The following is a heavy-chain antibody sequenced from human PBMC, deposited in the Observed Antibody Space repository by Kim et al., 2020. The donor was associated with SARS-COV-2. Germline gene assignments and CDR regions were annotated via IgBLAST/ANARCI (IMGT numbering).Heavy chain of an antibody. CDR3: TRDQYSERHFGF. CDR2: IYGTSST. D-gene: IGHD1-26*01. V-gene: IGHV3-66*01. Sequence: GGSLRLSCAASGFTVSANCMNWVRQAPGKGLEWVSLIYGTSSTFYADSVKGRFTISRDNAKNTLYLQMNSLRVEDTAVYYCTRDQYSERHFGFWGQGTLVIVSS. J-gene: IGHJ4*02. CDR1: GFTVSANC.